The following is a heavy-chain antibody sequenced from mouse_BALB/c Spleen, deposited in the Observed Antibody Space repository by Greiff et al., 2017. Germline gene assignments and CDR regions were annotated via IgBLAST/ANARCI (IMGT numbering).Heavy chain of an antibody. Sequence: EVKLQESGGDLVKPGGSLKLSCAASGFTFSSYGMSWVRQTPDKRLEWVATISSGGSYTYYPDSVKGRFTISRDNAKNTLYLQMSSLKSEDTDMYYCERQPWDSYYFDYWGQGTTLTVSS. D-gene: IGHD4-1*01. V-gene: IGHV5-6*01. CDR2: ISSGGSYT. CDR3: ERQPWDSYYFDY. CDR1: GFTFSSYG. J-gene: IGHJ2*01.